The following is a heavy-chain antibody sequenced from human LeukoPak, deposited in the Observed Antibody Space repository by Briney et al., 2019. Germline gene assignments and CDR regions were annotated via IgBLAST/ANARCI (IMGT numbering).Heavy chain of an antibody. CDR2: ISNSGVST. V-gene: IGHV3-23*01. J-gene: IGHJ4*02. CDR1: GFTFSTYT. Sequence: GGSLRLSCAASGFTFSTYTMYWVRQAPGKGLEWVSGISNSGVSTYYADSVKGRFTISRDNSKNTLYLQMHSLRVEDTAVYYCAKGLDYNLDHWGQGILVSVSS. CDR3: AKGLDYNLDH. D-gene: IGHD4-11*01.